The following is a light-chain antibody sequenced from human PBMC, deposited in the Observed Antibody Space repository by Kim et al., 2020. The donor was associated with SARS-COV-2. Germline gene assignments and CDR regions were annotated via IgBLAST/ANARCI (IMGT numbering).Light chain of an antibody. J-gene: IGKJ3*01. CDR3: QQYDNLPTFT. CDR1: QDISNY. V-gene: IGKV1-33*01. Sequence: SVGDRVTITCQASQDISNYLNWYQQKPGKAPKLLIYDASNLETGVPSRFSGSGSGTDFTFTISSLQPEDIATYYCQQYDNLPTFTFGPGTKVDIK. CDR2: DAS.